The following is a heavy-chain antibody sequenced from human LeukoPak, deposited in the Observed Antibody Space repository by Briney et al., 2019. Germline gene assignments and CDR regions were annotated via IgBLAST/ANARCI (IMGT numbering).Heavy chain of an antibody. D-gene: IGHD3-22*01. CDR1: GYTFTSYG. CDR2: ISAYNGNT. J-gene: IGHJ4*02. CDR3: ARDLVRYYYDSSGYSEEDY. V-gene: IGHV1-18*01. Sequence: ASVKVSCKASGYTFTSYGISWVRQAPGQGLEWMGWISAYNGNTNYAQKLQGRVTMTTDTSTSTAYMELRSLRSDDTAVYYCARDLVRYYYDSSGYSEEDYWGQGTLVTVSS.